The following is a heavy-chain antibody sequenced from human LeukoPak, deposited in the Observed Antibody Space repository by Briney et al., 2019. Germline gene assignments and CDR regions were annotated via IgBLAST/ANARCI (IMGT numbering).Heavy chain of an antibody. Sequence: SETLSLTCTVSGGSISSHYWSWIRQPPGKGLELIGYVSDSGSTNYNPSLKSRVTVSVDTSKDQFSLKLTSVTAADTAVYYCARTGSSWPLYYYYYMDVWGKGTTVTVSS. D-gene: IGHD6-13*01. J-gene: IGHJ6*03. CDR1: GGSISSHY. CDR3: ARTGSSWPLYYYYYMDV. CDR2: VSDSGST. V-gene: IGHV4-59*11.